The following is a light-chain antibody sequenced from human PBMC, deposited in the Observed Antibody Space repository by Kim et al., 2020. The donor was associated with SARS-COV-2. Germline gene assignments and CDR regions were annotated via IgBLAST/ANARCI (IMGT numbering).Light chain of an antibody. V-gene: IGKV4-1*01. J-gene: IGKJ4*01. CDR1: QSVLYSSNNKNY. CDR2: WAS. Sequence: ATVNCMSSQSVLYSSNNKNYLGWYQQKPGPPPKLLIYWASTRESGVPDRFSGSGSGTDFTLTISSLQAEDVAVYYCQQYYSVPFTFGGGTKVDIK. CDR3: QQYYSVPFT.